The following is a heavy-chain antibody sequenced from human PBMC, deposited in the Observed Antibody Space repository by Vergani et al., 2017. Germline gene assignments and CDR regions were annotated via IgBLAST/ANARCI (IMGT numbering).Heavy chain of an antibody. D-gene: IGHD3-22*01. CDR1: GFTFSSYW. CDR2: INSDGSST. Sequence: EVQLVESGGGLVQPGGSLRLSCAASGFTFSSYWMHWVRQAPGKGLVWVSRINSDGSSTSYADSVKGRFTISRDNAKNTLYLKMNSLRAEDTAVYYCARDQWAYDSSGDDAFDIWGQGTMVTVSS. CDR3: ARDQWAYDSSGDDAFDI. J-gene: IGHJ3*02. V-gene: IGHV3-74*01.